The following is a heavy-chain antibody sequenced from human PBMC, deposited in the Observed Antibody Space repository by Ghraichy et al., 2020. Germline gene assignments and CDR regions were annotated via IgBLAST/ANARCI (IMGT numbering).Heavy chain of an antibody. D-gene: IGHD3-22*01. J-gene: IGHJ4*02. CDR2: IYLGGSI. Sequence: SETLSLTCSVSGASISSHYWTWIRQPPGKGLEWIAYIYLGGSINYNPSLKSRVTISVDTSKNQFSLRLSSVTAADTAVYYCARFYYDNSGLNIDYWGQGTLFTVCS. CDR1: GASISSHY. CDR3: ARFYYDNSGLNIDY. V-gene: IGHV4-59*08.